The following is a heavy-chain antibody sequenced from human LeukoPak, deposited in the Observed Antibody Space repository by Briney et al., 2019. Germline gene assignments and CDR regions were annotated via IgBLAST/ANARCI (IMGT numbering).Heavy chain of an antibody. CDR3: AKDKGPYYYGSGSYYNHNWFDP. D-gene: IGHD3-10*01. CDR2: ISSSSSTI. J-gene: IGHJ5*02. V-gene: IGHV3-48*01. CDR1: GFTFSSYS. Sequence: PGGSLRLSCAASGFTFSSYSMNWVRQAPGKGLEWVSYISSSSSTIYYADSVKGRFTISRDNAKNSLYLQMNSLRAEDTAVYYCAKDKGPYYYGSGSYYNHNWFDPWGQGTLVTVSS.